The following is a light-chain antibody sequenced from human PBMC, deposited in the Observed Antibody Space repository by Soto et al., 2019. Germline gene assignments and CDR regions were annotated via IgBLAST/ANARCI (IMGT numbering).Light chain of an antibody. V-gene: IGKV3-15*01. Sequence: EIVMTQSPATLSMSPGESATLSCRASQSVGSNFAWYQQRPGQAPRLLIYGASTRATGIPARFSGSGSGTEFTLTIGSLQPEDFAVYYCQQYSNWPQTFGQGTKVDIK. CDR3: QQYSNWPQT. CDR2: GAS. CDR1: QSVGSN. J-gene: IGKJ1*01.